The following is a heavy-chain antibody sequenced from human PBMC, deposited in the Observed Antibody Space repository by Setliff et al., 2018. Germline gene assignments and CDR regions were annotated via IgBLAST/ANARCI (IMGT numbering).Heavy chain of an antibody. D-gene: IGHD5-12*01. CDR2: ISSSSSTI. CDR1: GFTFSSYS. Sequence: GALRLSCAASGFTFSSYSMNCVRQAPGKGLEWVSYISSSSSTIYYADSVKGRFTISRDNAKNSLYLQMNSLRAEDTAVYYCARVYSGYDPNHYFDYWGQGTLVTVSS. V-gene: IGHV3-48*01. CDR3: ARVYSGYDPNHYFDY. J-gene: IGHJ4*02.